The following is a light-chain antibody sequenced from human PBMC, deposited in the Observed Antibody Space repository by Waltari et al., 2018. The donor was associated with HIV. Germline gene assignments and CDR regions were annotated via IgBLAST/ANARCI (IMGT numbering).Light chain of an antibody. V-gene: IGKV1-NL1*01. CDR3: QQYNGVPLT. Sequence: DIQMTQSPSSLSASIGDTVTISCRASQDISNSVSWFQQQPGKVPKLLVHGSFLLQRGVPSRFSGSGSGTDYTLTISGLQSDDFATYFWQQYNGVPLTFGGGTRVDI. CDR1: QDISNS. CDR2: GSF. J-gene: IGKJ4*01.